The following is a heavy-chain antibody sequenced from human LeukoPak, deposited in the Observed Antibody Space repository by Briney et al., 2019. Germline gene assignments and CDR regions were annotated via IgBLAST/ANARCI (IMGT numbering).Heavy chain of an antibody. CDR2: ISYDGSNK. CDR3: AKGAAGMDV. V-gene: IGHV3-30*18. D-gene: IGHD6-19*01. Sequence: GGSLRLSCAASGFTFSSYGMHWVRQAPGKGLEWVAVISYDGSNKYYADSVKGRFTISRDNSKNTLYLQMNSLRAEDTAVYYCAKGAAGMDVWGKGTTVTVSS. J-gene: IGHJ6*04. CDR1: GFTFSSYG.